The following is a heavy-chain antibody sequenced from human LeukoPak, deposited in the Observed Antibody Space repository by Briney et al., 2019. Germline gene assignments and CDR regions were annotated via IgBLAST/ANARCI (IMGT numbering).Heavy chain of an antibody. CDR2: IGTTGDT. V-gene: IGHV3-13*01. D-gene: IGHD2-21*02. Sequence: PGGSLRLSCAASGFTFSSYDMHWVRQATGKGLEWVSTIGTTGDTYYPGSVKGRITISRENAKKSLYLQMNSLRAGDTAVYYCARGRYCGGDCPPSFDYWGQGTLVTVSS. CDR3: ARGRYCGGDCPPSFDY. J-gene: IGHJ4*02. CDR1: GFTFSSYD.